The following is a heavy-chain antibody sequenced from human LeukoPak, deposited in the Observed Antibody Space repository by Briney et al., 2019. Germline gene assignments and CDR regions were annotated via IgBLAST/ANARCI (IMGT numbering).Heavy chain of an antibody. CDR1: GFTFSSYG. V-gene: IGHV3-23*01. D-gene: IGHD3-9*01. J-gene: IGHJ3*02. CDR3: AKDRITPYYDILTGYPKPNDAFDI. CDR2: ISGSGGST. Sequence: GGSLRLSCAASGFTFSSYGMSWVRQAPGKGLEWVSAISGSGGSTYYADSVKGRFTISRDNSKNTLYLQMNSLRAEDTAVYYCAKDRITPYYDILTGYPKPNDAFDIWGQGTMVTVSS.